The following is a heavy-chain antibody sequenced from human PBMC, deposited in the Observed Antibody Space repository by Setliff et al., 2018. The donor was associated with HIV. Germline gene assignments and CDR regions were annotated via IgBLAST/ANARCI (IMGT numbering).Heavy chain of an antibody. CDR3: ARGDYRIIAAAGSGWFDP. CDR1: GGSISRSSYY. V-gene: IGHV4-39*01. CDR2: MYYRGST. Sequence: LSLTCTVSGGSISRSSYYWGWIRQPPGKGLEWIGSMYYRGSTYYNPSLKSRVSISADTSNNQLSLNLKYVTAADTATYYCARGDYRIIAAAGSGWFDPWGQGTLVTVSS. D-gene: IGHD6-13*01. J-gene: IGHJ5*02.